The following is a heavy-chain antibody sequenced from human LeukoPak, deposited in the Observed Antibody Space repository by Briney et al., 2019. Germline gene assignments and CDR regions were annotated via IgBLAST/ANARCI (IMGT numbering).Heavy chain of an antibody. V-gene: IGHV4-30-4*01. CDR2: VYHSGST. Sequence: YPSETLSLTCTVSGVSISSGDYSWSWIRQPPGKVLEWIGYVYHSGSTYYSPPLRNRVTLSVDTSKNQFSLKLSSVTAADTAVYYCARAHGSPSVRLFDSWGQGTLVTVSS. D-gene: IGHD3-10*01. CDR3: ARAHGSPSVRLFDS. J-gene: IGHJ4*02. CDR1: GVSISSGDYS.